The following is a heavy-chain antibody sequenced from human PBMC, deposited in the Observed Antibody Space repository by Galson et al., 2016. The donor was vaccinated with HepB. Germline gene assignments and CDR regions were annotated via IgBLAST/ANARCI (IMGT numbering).Heavy chain of an antibody. CDR2: TYYGSNWLS. V-gene: IGHV6-1*01. CDR1: GDSVSSNSAV. Sequence: AISGDSVSSNSAVWNWIRQSPSRGLEWLGRTYYGSNWLSDYAASVRSRITVNADTPKNQFSLHLNSVTPDDTAVYYRARAGRRQVGTGDWFDSWGQGILVTVSS. J-gene: IGHJ5*01. D-gene: IGHD1-1*01. CDR3: ARAGRRQVGTGDWFDS.